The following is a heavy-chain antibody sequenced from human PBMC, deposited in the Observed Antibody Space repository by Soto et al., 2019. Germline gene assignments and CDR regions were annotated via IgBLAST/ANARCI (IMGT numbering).Heavy chain of an antibody. V-gene: IGHV4-30-4*01. CDR3: ARLYCSSTSCYRYFDY. CDR2: IYYSGST. J-gene: IGHJ4*02. Sequence: QVQLQESGPGLVKPSQTLSLTCTVSGGSISSGDYYWSWIRQPPGKGLEWIGYIYYSGSTYYNPSLKGRVTISGDTSKNQFSLKLSSVTAADTAVYYCARLYCSSTSCYRYFDYWGQGTLVTVSS. CDR1: GGSISSGDYY. D-gene: IGHD2-2*01.